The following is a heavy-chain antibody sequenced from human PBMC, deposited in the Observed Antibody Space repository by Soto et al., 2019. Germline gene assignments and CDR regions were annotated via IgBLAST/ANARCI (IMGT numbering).Heavy chain of an antibody. D-gene: IGHD3-22*01. CDR2: IYPGDSDT. CDR3: ARTYYYDSSGYYNY. CDR1: GYSFTIYC. Sequence: PGESLKSSGKGSGYSFTIYCIGWVLQMPGKGLEWMGIIYPGDSDTRYSPSFQGQVTISADKSISTAYLQWSSLKASDTAMYYCARTYYYDSSGYYNYWGQGTLVTVSS. V-gene: IGHV5-51*01. J-gene: IGHJ4*02.